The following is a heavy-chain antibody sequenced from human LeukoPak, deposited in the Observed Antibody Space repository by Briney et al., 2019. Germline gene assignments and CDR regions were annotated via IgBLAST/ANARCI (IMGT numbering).Heavy chain of an antibody. J-gene: IGHJ4*02. V-gene: IGHV5-51*01. Sequence: GESLKISCKGSGYSFTSYWIGWVRQMPGKGLEWMVIVYPGDSDTRYSPSFQGQVTISADKSISTAYLQWSSLKASDTAMYYCARRGPAGYYSLNYFDYWGQGTLVTVSS. CDR1: GYSFTSYW. D-gene: IGHD3-9*01. CDR3: ARRGPAGYYSLNYFDY. CDR2: VYPGDSDT.